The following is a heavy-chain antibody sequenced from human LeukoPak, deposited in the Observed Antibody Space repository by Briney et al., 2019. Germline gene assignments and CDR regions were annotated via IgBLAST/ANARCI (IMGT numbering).Heavy chain of an antibody. CDR3: ARDPRRITMVRGARYSWFDP. CDR1: GYTFTSYH. J-gene: IGHJ5*02. V-gene: IGHV1-46*01. D-gene: IGHD3-10*01. Sequence: ASVKVSCKASGYTFTSYHMHWERQAPGQGLEWMGIINPSGGTTNYAQKFRGRVTMTRDMSTSTVYMELSRLRSDDTAVYYCARDPRRITMVRGARYSWFDPWGQGTLVTVSS. CDR2: INPSGGTT.